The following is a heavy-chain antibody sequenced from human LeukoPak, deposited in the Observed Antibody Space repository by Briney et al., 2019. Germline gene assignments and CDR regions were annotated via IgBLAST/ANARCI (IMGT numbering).Heavy chain of an antibody. CDR2: IRQDGSEK. Sequence: GGSLRLSCAAPGFTFSSKYMSWVRQAPGRGLEWVANIRQDGSEKYYVDSVKGRFTISRDNAKNSLYLQMNSLRAEDTAVYYCARDYVWGSDRYTDYWGQGTLVTVSS. V-gene: IGHV3-7*05. CDR1: GFTFSSKY. D-gene: IGHD3-16*02. CDR3: ARDYVWGSDRYTDY. J-gene: IGHJ4*02.